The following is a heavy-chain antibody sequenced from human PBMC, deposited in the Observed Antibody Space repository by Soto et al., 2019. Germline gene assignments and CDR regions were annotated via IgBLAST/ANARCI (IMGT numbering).Heavy chain of an antibody. D-gene: IGHD3-10*01. CDR1: GAALSSGGYF. CDR2: IYYNGNT. CDR3: ARLYYVSGRPLMDV. J-gene: IGHJ6*02. V-gene: IGHV4-61*03. Sequence: SETLSLTCTVSGAALSSGGYFYTWVRQPPGKGLEWLGYIYYNGNTKYNPSLKSRVTISVDLPKNHFSLKVGSVNAADTAVYYCARLYYVSGRPLMDVWGQGTPVTVSS.